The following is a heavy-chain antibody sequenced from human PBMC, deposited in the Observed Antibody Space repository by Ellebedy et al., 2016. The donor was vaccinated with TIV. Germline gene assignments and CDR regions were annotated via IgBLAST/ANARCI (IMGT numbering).Heavy chain of an antibody. CDR1: GFTFSDYY. D-gene: IGHD1-26*01. V-gene: IGHV3-11*01. J-gene: IGHJ5*02. Sequence: GESLKISCAASGFTFSDYYMTWIRQAPGKGLEWVSYISSSGSPMYYADSVKGRFTISRDNAKNSLYLQMNSLRAEDTAVYYGARDARFIDHQHNWFDPWGQGTLVTVSS. CDR2: ISSSGSPM. CDR3: ARDARFIDHQHNWFDP.